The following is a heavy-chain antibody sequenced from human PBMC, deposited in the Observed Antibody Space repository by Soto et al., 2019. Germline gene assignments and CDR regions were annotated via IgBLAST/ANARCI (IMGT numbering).Heavy chain of an antibody. V-gene: IGHV3-21*01. CDR3: AREDIVVVPAATRAFDI. CDR1: GFTFSSYS. J-gene: IGHJ3*02. CDR2: ISSSSSYI. D-gene: IGHD2-2*01. Sequence: EVQLVESGGGLVKPGGSLRLSCAASGFTFSSYSMNWVRQAAGKGLEWVSSISSSSSYIYYADSVKGRFTISRDNAKNSLYLQMNSLRAEDTAVYYCAREDIVVVPAATRAFDIWGQGTMVTVSS.